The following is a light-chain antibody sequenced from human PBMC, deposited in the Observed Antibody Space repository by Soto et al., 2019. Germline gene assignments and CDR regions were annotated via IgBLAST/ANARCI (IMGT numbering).Light chain of an antibody. CDR2: EAT. V-gene: IGLV2-23*01. CDR1: SSDVGSYNF. CDR3: CSYAGSGTLV. J-gene: IGLJ3*02. Sequence: QSVLTQPASVSGSPGQSISISCTGTSSDVGSYNFVSWYQQHPGKVPKLLVYEATKRPSGVSNRFSGSKSGNTASLTISGLQAEDEADYYCCSYAGSGTLVFGGGTKLTV.